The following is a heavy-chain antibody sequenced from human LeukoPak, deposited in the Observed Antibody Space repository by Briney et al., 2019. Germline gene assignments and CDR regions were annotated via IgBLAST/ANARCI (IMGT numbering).Heavy chain of an antibody. CDR2: IYHSGST. V-gene: IGHV4-38-2*01. Sequence: PSETVSLTCAVSGYSISSGYYWGWIRQPPGKGLEWIGSIYHSGSTYYNPSLKSRVTISVDTSKNQFSLKLSSMTAADTAVYYCASPYSSSSGFDYWGQGTLVTVSS. CDR3: ASPYSSSSGFDY. D-gene: IGHD6-6*01. J-gene: IGHJ4*02. CDR1: GYSISSGYY.